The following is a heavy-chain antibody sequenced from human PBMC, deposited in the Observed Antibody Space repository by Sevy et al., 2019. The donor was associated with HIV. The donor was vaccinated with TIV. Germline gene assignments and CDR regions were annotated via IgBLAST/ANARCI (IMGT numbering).Heavy chain of an antibody. V-gene: IGHV1-18*01. D-gene: IGHD6-19*01. J-gene: IGHJ4*02. CDR1: GYTFTSNG. Sequence: ASVKVYCKTSGYTFTSNGISWVRQAPGQGLEWMGWISAYNGNTNYAQKLQGRVTMTTDTSTSTAYMELRSLRSDDTAVYYCAREKIHSSGWYYFDYWGQGTLVTVSS. CDR2: ISAYNGNT. CDR3: AREKIHSSGWYYFDY.